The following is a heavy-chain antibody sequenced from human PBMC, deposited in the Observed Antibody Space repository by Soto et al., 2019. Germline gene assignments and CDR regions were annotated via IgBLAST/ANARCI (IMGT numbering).Heavy chain of an antibody. V-gene: IGHV4-30-4*01. CDR1: GGSISSGDYY. J-gene: IGHJ3*02. Sequence: SETLSLTCTVSGGSISSGDYYWSWIRQPPGKGLEWIGYIYYSGSTYYNPSLKSRVTISVDTSKNQFSLKLSSVTAADTAVYYCARGGIGGPGDNWGQGTMVTVSS. D-gene: IGHD1-1*01. CDR3: ARGGIGGPGDN. CDR2: IYYSGST.